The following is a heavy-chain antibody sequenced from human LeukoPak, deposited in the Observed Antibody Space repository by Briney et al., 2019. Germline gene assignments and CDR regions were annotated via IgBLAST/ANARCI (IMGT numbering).Heavy chain of an antibody. Sequence: PGRSLRLSCAASGFTFSSYGMHGVRQAPGKGLEWVAVISYDGSNKYYADSVKGRFTISRDNSKNTLYLQMNSLRAEDTAVYYCAKGNNMVRGVIIIPGYFDYWGQGTLVTVSS. CDR1: GFTFSSYG. D-gene: IGHD3-10*01. CDR2: ISYDGSNK. CDR3: AKGNNMVRGVIIIPGYFDY. J-gene: IGHJ4*02. V-gene: IGHV3-30*18.